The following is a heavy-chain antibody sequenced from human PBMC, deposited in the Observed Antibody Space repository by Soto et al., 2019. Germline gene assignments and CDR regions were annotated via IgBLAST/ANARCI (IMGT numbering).Heavy chain of an antibody. Sequence: EVQLVESGGGLVQPGGSLRLSCAASGFTFSSYWMSLVRQAPGKGLEWVANIKQDGSEKYYVDSVKGRFTISRDNAKNSLYLQMNSLRAEDTAVYYCARLFGETRNLFDYWGQGTLVTVSS. CDR2: IKQDGSEK. CDR1: GFTFSSYW. J-gene: IGHJ4*02. D-gene: IGHD3-10*01. V-gene: IGHV3-7*01. CDR3: ARLFGETRNLFDY.